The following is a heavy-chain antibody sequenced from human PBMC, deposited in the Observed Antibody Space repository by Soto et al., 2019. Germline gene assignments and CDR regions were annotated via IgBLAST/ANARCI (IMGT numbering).Heavy chain of an antibody. J-gene: IGHJ5*02. V-gene: IGHV4-30-4*01. D-gene: IGHD1-26*01. CDR1: GGSISSGDYY. CDR2: IYYSGST. CDR3: AREVSGSWGWFDP. Sequence: SETLSLTCTVSGGSISSGDYYWSWIRQPPGKGLEWIGYIYYSGSTYYNPSLKSRVTISVDTSKNQFSLKLSSVTAADTAVYYCAREVSGSWGWFDPWGQGTLVTVSS.